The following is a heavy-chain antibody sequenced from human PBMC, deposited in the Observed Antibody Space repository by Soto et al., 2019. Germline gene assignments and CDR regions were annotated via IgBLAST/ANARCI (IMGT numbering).Heavy chain of an antibody. CDR2: INRGGGT. Sequence: QVQLQQWGAGLLKPSETLSLTCAVYGGSFTGYSWTWIRQPPGKGLEWIGEINRGGGTTYNPSLNSRITISVDTSKNQFSLKLTSVTAEDTAVYYCARGRRGRTSTWSDFWGQGTLVTVSS. CDR3: ARGRRGRTSTWSDF. CDR1: GGSFTGYS. J-gene: IGHJ4*02. D-gene: IGHD6-13*01. V-gene: IGHV4-34*01.